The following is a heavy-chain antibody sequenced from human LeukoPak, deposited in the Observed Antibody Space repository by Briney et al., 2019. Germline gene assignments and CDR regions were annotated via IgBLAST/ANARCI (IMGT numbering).Heavy chain of an antibody. Sequence: PGGSLRLSCAASGFTFSNAWMSWVRLAPGKGLEWVGRIKSKTDGGTTDYAAPVKGRFTISRDDSKNTLYLQMNSLKTEDTAVYYCSNGLRYFDWLPHDAFDIWGQGTMVTVSS. CDR1: GFTFSNAW. CDR3: SNGLRYFDWLPHDAFDI. CDR2: IKSKTDGGTT. V-gene: IGHV3-15*01. D-gene: IGHD3-9*01. J-gene: IGHJ3*02.